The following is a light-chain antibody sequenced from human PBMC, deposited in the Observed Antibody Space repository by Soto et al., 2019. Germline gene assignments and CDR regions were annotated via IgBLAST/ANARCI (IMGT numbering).Light chain of an antibody. J-gene: IGLJ2*01. Sequence: QSALTQSASVSGSPGQSITISCTGTSGDVGYDNFVSWYQQLPGKAPKLMIYEVSNRFSGVSNRFSGSKSGNTASLTISALQAEDEADYFCSSYTSSSTLVFGGGTKVTVL. CDR3: SSYTSSSTLV. CDR1: SGDVGYDNF. CDR2: EVS. V-gene: IGLV2-14*01.